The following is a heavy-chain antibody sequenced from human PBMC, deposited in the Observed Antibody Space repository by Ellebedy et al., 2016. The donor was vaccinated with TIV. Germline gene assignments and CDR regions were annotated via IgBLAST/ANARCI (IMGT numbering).Heavy chain of an antibody. D-gene: IGHD5-18*01. J-gene: IGHJ6*02. V-gene: IGHV3-23*01. CDR3: VRGASLWVTEALRV. Sequence: GESLKISXAASGFILSSYAMNWVRQAPGKGLEWVASLSGSDGNTWYADFVKGRSTISRDNSRNTLFLQLNSLRVDDTAVYYCVRGASLWVTEALRVWGQGTKVTVSS. CDR1: GFILSSYA. CDR2: LSGSDGNT.